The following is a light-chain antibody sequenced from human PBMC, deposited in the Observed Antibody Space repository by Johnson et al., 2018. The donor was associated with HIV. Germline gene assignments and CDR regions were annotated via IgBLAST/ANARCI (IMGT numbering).Light chain of an antibody. J-gene: IGLJ1*01. CDR3: GTWDGSLSAGV. CDR2: ENN. Sequence: QAVLTQPPSMSAAPGQKVTISCSGSSSNIGNNYVYWYQQFPGTAPKLLIYENNKRPSGIPDRFSGSKSGTSTTLGITGLQTGDEADYYCGTWDGSLSAGVFGTGTKVTVL. V-gene: IGLV1-51*02. CDR1: SSNIGNNY.